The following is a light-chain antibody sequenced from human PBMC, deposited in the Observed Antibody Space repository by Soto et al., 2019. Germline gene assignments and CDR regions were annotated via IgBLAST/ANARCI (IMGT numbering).Light chain of an antibody. CDR1: QGISSY. Sequence: IQLTQSPSSLSASVGDRVTITCRASQGISSYLAWYQQKPGKAPKLLIYAASTLQSGVPSRFSGSGSGTDFTLTISSLEPEDFAVYYCQQRTNWSITFGQGTKVDI. V-gene: IGKV1-9*01. CDR3: QQRTNWSIT. J-gene: IGKJ1*01. CDR2: AAS.